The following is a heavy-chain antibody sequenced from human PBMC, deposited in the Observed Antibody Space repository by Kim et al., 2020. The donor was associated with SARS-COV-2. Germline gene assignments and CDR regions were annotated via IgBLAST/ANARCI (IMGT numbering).Heavy chain of an antibody. CDR2: IYHSGST. Sequence: SETLSLTCAVSGGSISSSNWWSLVRQPPGKGLEWIGEIYHSGSTNYNPSLKSRVTISVDKSKNQFSLKPSSLTAADTAVYYCARARTGTTRRPNWFDPWGQGTLVTVSS. D-gene: IGHD1-7*01. CDR1: GGSISSSNW. CDR3: ARARTGTTRRPNWFDP. J-gene: IGHJ5*02. V-gene: IGHV4-4*02.